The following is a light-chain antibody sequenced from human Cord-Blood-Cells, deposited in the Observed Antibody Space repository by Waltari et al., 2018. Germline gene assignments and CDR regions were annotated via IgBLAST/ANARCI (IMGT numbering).Light chain of an antibody. CDR1: SSDVVSYHL. Sequence: QSALTQPASVSVSPGQSITISCTGSSSDVVSYHLVSWYQQHPGKAPKLMIYEVSKRPSGVSNRFSGSKSGNTASLTIAGLQAEDEADYYCCSYAGSSTYVFGTGTKVTVL. J-gene: IGLJ1*01. CDR3: CSYAGSSTYV. CDR2: EVS. V-gene: IGLV2-23*02.